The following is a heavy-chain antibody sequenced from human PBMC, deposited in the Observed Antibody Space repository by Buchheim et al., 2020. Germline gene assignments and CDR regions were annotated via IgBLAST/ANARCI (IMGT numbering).Heavy chain of an antibody. CDR1: GFTFSSYG. CDR3: AREGYYYDSSGEGKYYYYGMDV. J-gene: IGHJ6*02. Sequence: QVQLVESGGGVVQPGRSLRLSCAASGFTFSSYGMHWVRQAPGKGLEWVAVIWYDGSNKYYADSVKGRFTISRDNSKNTLYLQMNSLRAEDTAVYYCAREGYYYDSSGEGKYYYYGMDVWGQGTT. V-gene: IGHV3-33*01. D-gene: IGHD3-22*01. CDR2: IWYDGSNK.